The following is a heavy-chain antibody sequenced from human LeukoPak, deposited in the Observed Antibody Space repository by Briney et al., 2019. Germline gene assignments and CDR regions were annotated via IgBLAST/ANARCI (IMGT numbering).Heavy chain of an antibody. J-gene: IGHJ3*02. CDR3: ARAHKLNAFDI. Sequence: SETLSLTRTVSGGSISSYYWSWIRHPPGKGLEWIGYIYYSGSTNYKPSLKSRVTISVDTSKNQFSLNLRSVTAADTAVYYCARAHKLNAFDIWGQGTMVTVSS. CDR2: IYYSGST. D-gene: IGHD1-1*01. CDR1: GGSISSYY. V-gene: IGHV4-59*01.